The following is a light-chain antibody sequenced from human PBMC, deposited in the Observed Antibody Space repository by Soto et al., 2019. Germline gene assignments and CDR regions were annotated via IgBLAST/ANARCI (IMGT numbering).Light chain of an antibody. J-gene: IGLJ2*01. CDR1: SSNIGSGYD. CDR3: QSYDSRMSVV. CDR2: GNN. Sequence: QSALTQPPSVSGAPGQRVTISCTGSSSNIGSGYDVHWYQHLPGTAPKLLIFGNNNRPSGVPDRFSGSKSGTSASLAITGLQADDEADYYCQSYDSRMSVVFGGGTKLTVL. V-gene: IGLV1-40*01.